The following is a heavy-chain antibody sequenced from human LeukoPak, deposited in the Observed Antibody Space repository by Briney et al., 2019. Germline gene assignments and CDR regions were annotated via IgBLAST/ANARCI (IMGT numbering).Heavy chain of an antibody. CDR3: ARGSGSSGYYYLPIDY. J-gene: IGHJ4*02. V-gene: IGHV3-23*01. CDR1: GFTFSSYW. D-gene: IGHD3-22*01. CDR2: ISGSGGST. Sequence: PGGSLRLSCAASGFTFSSYWMSWVRQAPGKGLEWVSAISGSGGSTYYADSVKGRFTISRDNSKNTLYLQMNSLRAEDTAVYYCARGSGSSGYYYLPIDYWGQGTLVTVSS.